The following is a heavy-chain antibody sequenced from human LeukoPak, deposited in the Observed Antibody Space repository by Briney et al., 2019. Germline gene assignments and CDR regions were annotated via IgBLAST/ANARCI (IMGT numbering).Heavy chain of an antibody. D-gene: IGHD4-11*01. J-gene: IGHJ4*02. CDR2: IYHSGST. CDR1: GGSISSSSYY. V-gene: IGHV4-39*07. Sequence: SETLSLTCTVSGGSISSSSYYWGWIRRPPGKGLEWIGTIYHSGSTHYNPSLKSRVTLSVDTSKNQFSLKLRSVTAADTAVYYCASLPSNTVTHDYWGQGTLVTVSS. CDR3: ASLPSNTVTHDY.